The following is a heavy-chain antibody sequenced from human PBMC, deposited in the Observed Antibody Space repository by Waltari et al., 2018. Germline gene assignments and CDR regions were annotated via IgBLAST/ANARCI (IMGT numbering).Heavy chain of an antibody. D-gene: IGHD3-3*01. CDR3: TTLFGDFWSGYFFDF. J-gene: IGHJ4*02. CDR1: GFTFSNAW. V-gene: IGHV3-15*01. Sequence: EVQLVESGGGLVKPGGSLRLSCAASGFTFSNAWMSWVRQAPGKGLEWVGPVKSKSEGGTRDYSAPVKGRFTISRDDSENTLYLQMNSLKTEDTAVYYCTTLFGDFWSGYFFDFWGQGTLVTVSS. CDR2: VKSKSEGGTR.